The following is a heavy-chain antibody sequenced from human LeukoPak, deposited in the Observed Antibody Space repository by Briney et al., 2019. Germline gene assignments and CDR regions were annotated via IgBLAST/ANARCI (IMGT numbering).Heavy chain of an antibody. CDR1: GFTFSSYW. V-gene: IGHV3-21*01. Sequence: GGSLRLSCAASGFTFSSYWMNWVRQAPGKGLEWVSSITSSSSYIYYADSVKGRFTISRDNAKNSLYLQMNSLRAEDTAVYYCARGDGYFDWSDGMDVWGQGTTVTVSS. D-gene: IGHD3-9*01. CDR3: ARGDGYFDWSDGMDV. CDR2: ITSSSSYI. J-gene: IGHJ6*02.